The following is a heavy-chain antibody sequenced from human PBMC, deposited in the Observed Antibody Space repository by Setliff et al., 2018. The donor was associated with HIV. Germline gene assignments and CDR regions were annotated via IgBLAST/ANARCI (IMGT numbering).Heavy chain of an antibody. V-gene: IGHV3-21*05. Sequence: GGSLRLSCAASGFPFTSFSINWVRQAPGKGLEWVSRIYDSGDIWYADSVRGRFTISRDYAKNSLYLQMNSLRAEDTAVYYCARDIESGYIHWFGELKGYYMDVWGKGTTVTVSS. CDR3: ARDIESGYIHWFGELKGYYMDV. J-gene: IGHJ6*03. CDR1: GFPFTSFS. D-gene: IGHD3-10*01. CDR2: IYDSGDI.